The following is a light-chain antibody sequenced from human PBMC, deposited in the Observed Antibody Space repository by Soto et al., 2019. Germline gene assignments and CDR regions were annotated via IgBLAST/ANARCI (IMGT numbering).Light chain of an antibody. CDR2: DAS. CDR1: QTIGKY. V-gene: IGKV1-17*01. CDR3: QQLNSYPQT. Sequence: DIQMTQSPSSLSATVGDRVTITCRASQTIGKYLNWYQQQPGKVPKLLIYDASYLQSGVPSRFSGSGSGPDFTLTISSLQPEDSATYFCQQLNSYPQTFGQGTRLEIK. J-gene: IGKJ5*01.